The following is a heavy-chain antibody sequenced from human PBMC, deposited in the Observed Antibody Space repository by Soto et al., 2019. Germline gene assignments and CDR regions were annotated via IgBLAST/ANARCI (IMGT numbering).Heavy chain of an antibody. CDR1: GGSITDYS. CDR3: ARDPGVVVTADNWFDP. CDR2: IFSSGST. V-gene: IGHV4-4*07. J-gene: IGHJ5*02. Sequence: SETLSLTCTVSGGSITDYSWVWIRQPAGKGLEWIGRIFSSGSTNYNPSLKGRITMSLDTSKNQFSLKLNSATATDTAVYFCARDPGVVVTADNWFDPWGQGILVTVSS. D-gene: IGHD2-21*02.